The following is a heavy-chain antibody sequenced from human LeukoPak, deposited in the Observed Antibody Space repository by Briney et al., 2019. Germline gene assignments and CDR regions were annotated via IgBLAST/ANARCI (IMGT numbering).Heavy chain of an antibody. D-gene: IGHD1-26*01. CDR1: GFTVSDNY. CDR2: IYSAGAT. J-gene: IGHJ3*02. CDR3: ARIEWERLGRAFDI. Sequence: GGSLRLSCAASGFTVSDNYMTWVRQAPGKGLEWVSSIYSAGATHYAESVKGRFTISRDNSKNTLYIQMNSLRAEDMAVYYCARIEWERLGRAFDIWGQGTMVTVSS. V-gene: IGHV3-53*01.